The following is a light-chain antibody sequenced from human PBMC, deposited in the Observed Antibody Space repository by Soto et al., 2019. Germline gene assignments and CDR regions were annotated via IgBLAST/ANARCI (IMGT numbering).Light chain of an antibody. J-gene: IGLJ1*01. V-gene: IGLV2-14*01. Sequence: QSALTQPASVSGSPGQSITISCTGTSSDVGGYNYVSWYQQHPGKAPKLMIYEVSNRPSGVSNRFSGSKSGNTASLTISGRQPEDEADYYCTAYTSSSTLYVFGTGTKLTVL. CDR1: SSDVGGYNY. CDR3: TAYTSSSTLYV. CDR2: EVS.